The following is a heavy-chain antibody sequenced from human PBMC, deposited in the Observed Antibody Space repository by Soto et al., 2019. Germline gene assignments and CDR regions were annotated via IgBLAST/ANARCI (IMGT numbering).Heavy chain of an antibody. CDR3: AKDLYSYGYDY. V-gene: IGHV3-23*01. Sequence: GGSLRLSCAASGFTFSSYAMSWVRQAPGKGLEWVSAISGSGGSTYYADSVKGRFTISRDNSKNTLYLQMNSLRAGGTAVYYCAKDLYSYGYDYWGQGTLVTVSS. J-gene: IGHJ4*02. CDR2: ISGSGGST. CDR1: GFTFSSYA. D-gene: IGHD5-18*01.